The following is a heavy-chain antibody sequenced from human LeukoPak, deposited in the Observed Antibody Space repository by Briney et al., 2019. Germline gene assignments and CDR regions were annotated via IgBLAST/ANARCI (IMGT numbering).Heavy chain of an antibody. CDR1: GYTFTSYD. J-gene: IGHJ4*02. V-gene: IGHV1-8*03. Sequence: GASVKVSCKASGYTFTSYDINWVRQATGQGLEWMGWMNPNSGNTGYAQKFQGRVTITRNTSISTAYMELSSLRSEDTAVYYCARGRGISYYGSGSQLYYFDYWGQGTLVTVSS. CDR3: ARGRGISYYGSGSQLYYFDY. CDR2: MNPNSGNT. D-gene: IGHD3-10*01.